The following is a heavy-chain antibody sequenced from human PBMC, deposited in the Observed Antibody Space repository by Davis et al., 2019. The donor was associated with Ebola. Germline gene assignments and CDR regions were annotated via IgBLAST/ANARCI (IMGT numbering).Heavy chain of an antibody. J-gene: IGHJ5*02. V-gene: IGHV3-7*01. Sequence: PGGSLRLSCAGSGFTFSSYWMSWVRQAPGKGLEWVANIKEDGSDKYYADSVKGRFTISRDNAKNSLYLQMNSLRAEDTAVYYCAKLSASGPWGQGTLVTVSS. D-gene: IGHD1-26*01. CDR2: IKEDGSDK. CDR1: GFTFSSYW. CDR3: AKLSASGP.